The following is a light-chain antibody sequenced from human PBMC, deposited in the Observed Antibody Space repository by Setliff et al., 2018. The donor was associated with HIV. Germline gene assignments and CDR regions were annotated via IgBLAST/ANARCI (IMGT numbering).Light chain of an antibody. CDR3: CSYAGESTFV. J-gene: IGLJ2*01. Sequence: QSALTQPASVSGSPGQSITISCTGTSSDVGNYNLVSWYQHYPGKAPKLIIYEVDKRPSGVSSRFSGSKSGNAASLTISGLQAEDEADYHCCSYAGESTFVFGGGTKVTV. CDR1: SSDVGNYNL. V-gene: IGLV2-23*02. CDR2: EVD.